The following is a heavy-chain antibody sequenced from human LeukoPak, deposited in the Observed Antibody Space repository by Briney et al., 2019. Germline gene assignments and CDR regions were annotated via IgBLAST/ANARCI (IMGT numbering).Heavy chain of an antibody. CDR2: ISGSGGST. CDR3: AKALGYGDISPHFDY. Sequence: GGSLTLFQAPYGLTFSIYGLSCARQAPRKGMEWVSVISGSGGSTYYADSVKGRFTISRDNSKNTLYLQMNGLRAEDTAVYYCAKALGYGDISPHFDYWGQGTLVTVSS. D-gene: IGHD4-17*01. CDR1: GLTFSIYG. J-gene: IGHJ4*02. V-gene: IGHV3-23*01.